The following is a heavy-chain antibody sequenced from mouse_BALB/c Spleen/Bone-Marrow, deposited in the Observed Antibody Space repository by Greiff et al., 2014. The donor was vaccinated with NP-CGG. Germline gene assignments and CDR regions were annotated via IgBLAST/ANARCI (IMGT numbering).Heavy chain of an antibody. Sequence: LVESGAELVRPGTSVKVSCKASGYAFTNYLIEWVKQRPGQGLEWIGVIDPRSGGTDYNEKFKGKAPLTADKSSSTAYMQLNSLTSGDSAVYFCARGGITTVVPYSMDYWGQGTSVTVSS. V-gene: IGHV1-54*03. CDR3: ARGGITTVVPYSMDY. J-gene: IGHJ4*01. D-gene: IGHD1-1*01. CDR1: GYAFTNYL. CDR2: IDPRSGGT.